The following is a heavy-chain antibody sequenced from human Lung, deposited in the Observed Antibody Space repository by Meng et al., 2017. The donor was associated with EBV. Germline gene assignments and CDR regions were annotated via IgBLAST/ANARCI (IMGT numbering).Heavy chain of an antibody. V-gene: IGHV4-34*01. D-gene: IGHD3-10*01. Sequence: QLQREQLGALLLQPSATRSRSSAVYGGSFRYYYWRWIRHPPGKGLEWIGEIDHRGNTKYNPSLKSRVTISLDTSKKQFSLKVSSVTAADSAVYYCARRGPSGNFSPWSQGALVTVSS. CDR3: ARRGPSGNFSP. CDR1: GGSFRYYY. J-gene: IGHJ5*02. CDR2: IDHRGNT.